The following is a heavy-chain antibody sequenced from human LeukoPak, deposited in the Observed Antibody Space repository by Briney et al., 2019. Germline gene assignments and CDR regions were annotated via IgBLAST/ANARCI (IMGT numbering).Heavy chain of an antibody. D-gene: IGHD5-12*01. CDR3: ARGSSRPIVATISGGLDY. V-gene: IGHV4-34*01. CDR2: INHSGCT. J-gene: IGHJ4*02. Sequence: PSETLSLTCAVYGGSFSGYYWSWIRQPPGKGLEWIGEINHSGCTNYNPSLKSRVTISVDTSKNQFSLKLSSVTAADTAVYYCARGSSRPIVATISGGLDYWGQGTLVTVSS. CDR1: GGSFSGYY.